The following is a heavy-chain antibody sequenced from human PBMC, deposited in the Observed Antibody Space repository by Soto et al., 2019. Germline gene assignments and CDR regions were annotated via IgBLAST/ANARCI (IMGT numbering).Heavy chain of an antibody. CDR3: ARESHDILTGPPWVWYFDL. V-gene: IGHV4-34*01. Sequence: QVQLQQWGAGPLRPLETLSLTCGVSGGSFSGYYWAWIRQSPGKGLEWIAEINDRGSINYNPSLTSRVSISVGTSKNHYSLNLRSVTAADTAVYYCARESHDILTGPPWVWYFDLWGRGTLVTVSS. J-gene: IGHJ2*01. CDR2: INDRGSI. CDR1: GGSFSGYY. D-gene: IGHD3-9*01.